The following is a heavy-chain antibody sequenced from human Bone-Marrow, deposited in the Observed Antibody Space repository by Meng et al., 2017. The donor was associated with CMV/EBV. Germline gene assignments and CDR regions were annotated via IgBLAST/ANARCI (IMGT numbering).Heavy chain of an antibody. CDR3: ARDGAITIFGVVTEDGGGP. CDR2: IIPILGIA. V-gene: IGHV1-69*04. D-gene: IGHD3-3*01. CDR1: GGTFSSYT. J-gene: IGHJ5*02. Sequence: SVKVSCKASGGTFSSYTISWVRQAPGQGLEWMGRIIPILGIANYAQKFQGRVTITADKSTSTAYMELSSLRSEDTAVYYCARDGAITIFGVVTEDGGGPWGQGKLVNVDS.